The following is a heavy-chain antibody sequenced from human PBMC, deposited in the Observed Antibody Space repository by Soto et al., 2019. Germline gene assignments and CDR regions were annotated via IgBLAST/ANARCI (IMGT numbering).Heavy chain of an antibody. CDR3: ASCHYYDSSGYGWAIVY. V-gene: IGHV4-30-2*01. CDR2: IYHSGST. Sequence: QLQLQESGSGLVKPSQTLSLTCAVSGGSISSGGYSWSWIRQPPGKGLEWIGYIYHSGSTYYNPSLKSRVTISVDRSKNQFALKLSSVTTADTAVYYCASCHYYDSSGYGWAIVYWGQGTLFTVSS. J-gene: IGHJ4*02. D-gene: IGHD3-22*01. CDR1: GGSISSGGYS.